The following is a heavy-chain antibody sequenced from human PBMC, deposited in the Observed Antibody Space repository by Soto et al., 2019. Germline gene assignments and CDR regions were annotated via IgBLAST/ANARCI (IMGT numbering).Heavy chain of an antibody. CDR1: GYSFTNYW. Sequence: GESLKISCKGSGYSFTNYWIGWVRQMPGKGLEWMGLIYPADSDTRYSPSFQGQVTMSADRSISTAYLQWSSLKASDTAIYYCARLQNYGGNSRFDSWGQGTLVTVSS. J-gene: IGHJ4*02. V-gene: IGHV5-51*01. CDR2: IYPADSDT. CDR3: ARLQNYGGNSRFDS. D-gene: IGHD4-17*01.